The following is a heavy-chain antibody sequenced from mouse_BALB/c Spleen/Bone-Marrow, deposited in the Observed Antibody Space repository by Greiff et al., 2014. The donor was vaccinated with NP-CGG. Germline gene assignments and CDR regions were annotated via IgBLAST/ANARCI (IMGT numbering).Heavy chain of an antibody. CDR1: GFTFRDYY. Sequence: VQLKESGGGLVQPGGSLKLSCAPSGFTFRDYYMYWVRQTPEKRLEWVAYISNGGGSTYYPDTVKGRFTISRDNAKNTLYLQMSRLKSEDTAMYYCARQGTLDYWGQGTSVTVSS. J-gene: IGHJ4*01. V-gene: IGHV5-12*01. CDR2: ISNGGGST. CDR3: ARQGTLDY.